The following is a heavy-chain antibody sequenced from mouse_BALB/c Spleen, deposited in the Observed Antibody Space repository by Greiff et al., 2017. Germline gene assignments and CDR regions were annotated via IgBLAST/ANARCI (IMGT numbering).Heavy chain of an antibody. CDR1: GFTFSNYW. V-gene: IGHV6-6*02. D-gene: IGHD3-1*01. Sequence: EVQVVESGGGLVQPGGSMKLSCVASGFTFSNYWMNWVRQSPEKGLEWVAEIRLKSNNYATHYAESVKGRFTISRDDSKSSVYLQMNNLRAEDTGIYYGTRGARDYWGQGTTLTVSS. CDR3: TRGARDY. CDR2: IRLKSNNYAT. J-gene: IGHJ2*01.